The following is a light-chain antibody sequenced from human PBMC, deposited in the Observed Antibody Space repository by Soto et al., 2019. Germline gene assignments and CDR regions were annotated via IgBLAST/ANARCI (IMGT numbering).Light chain of an antibody. J-gene: IGLJ2*01. V-gene: IGLV2-8*01. CDR1: SSDVGGYHF. Sequence: QSVLTQPPSASGSPGQSVTISCTGASSDVGGYHFVSWYQHHPGKAPRLMIYDVTQRPSWVPDRFSGSKSGNTASLTVSGLQVDDEAYYYCSSYAGSSIPVAFGGGTQLTVL. CDR2: DVT. CDR3: SSYAGSSIPVA.